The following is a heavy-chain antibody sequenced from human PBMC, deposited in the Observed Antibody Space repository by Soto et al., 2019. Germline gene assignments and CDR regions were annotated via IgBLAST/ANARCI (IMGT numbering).Heavy chain of an antibody. CDR1: GFTFSSYA. V-gene: IGHV3-23*01. CDR3: TVMTAWYYFDY. D-gene: IGHD2-21*01. CDR2: ISGSGGST. Sequence: GGSLRLSCAASGFTFSSYAMSWVRQAPGKGLEWVSAISGSGGSTYYADSVKGRFTISRDNSKNTLYLQMNSLRAEDTAVYYCTVMTAWYYFDYWGQGTLVTVSS. J-gene: IGHJ4*02.